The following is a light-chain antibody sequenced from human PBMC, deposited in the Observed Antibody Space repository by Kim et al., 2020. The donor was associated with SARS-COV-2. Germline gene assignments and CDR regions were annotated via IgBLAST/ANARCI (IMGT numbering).Light chain of an antibody. CDR3: QVWDTRSDHYV. Sequence: APGKTSRITCRGDGIGSKGVEWYQQTPGQAPVVIMYYDNDRPSGTPERISGSNSGNTATLTIPRVEAGDEADYYCQVWDTRSDHYVFGSGTKVTVL. J-gene: IGLJ1*01. CDR1: GIGSKG. CDR2: YDN. V-gene: IGLV3-21*04.